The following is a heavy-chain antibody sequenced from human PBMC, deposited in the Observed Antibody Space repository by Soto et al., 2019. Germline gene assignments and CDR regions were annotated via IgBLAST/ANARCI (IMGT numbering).Heavy chain of an antibody. CDR2: ISAYNGNT. J-gene: IGHJ6*02. Sequence: ASVKVSCKASGYTFTSYGISWVRQAPGQGLEWMGWISAYNGNTNYAQKLQGRVTMTTDTSTSTAYMELRSLRSDDTAVYYCASLSLRDYYDSSGDGMDVWGQGTTVTVSS. V-gene: IGHV1-18*01. CDR1: GYTFTSYG. CDR3: ASLSLRDYYDSSGDGMDV. D-gene: IGHD3-22*01.